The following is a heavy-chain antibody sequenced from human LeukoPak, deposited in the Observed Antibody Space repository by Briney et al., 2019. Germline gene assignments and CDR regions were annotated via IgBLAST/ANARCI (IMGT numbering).Heavy chain of an antibody. J-gene: IGHJ4*02. V-gene: IGHV3-21*01. CDR1: GFTFSSYS. CDR2: ISSSSSYI. Sequence: SGGSLRLSCAASGFTFSSYSMNWVRQAPGKGLEWVSSISSSSSYIYYADSVKGRFTISRDNAKNTLYLQMNSLRAEDTAVYYCAKDRYYYDSSGYYFINWGQGTLVTVSS. CDR3: AKDRYYYDSSGYYFIN. D-gene: IGHD3-22*01.